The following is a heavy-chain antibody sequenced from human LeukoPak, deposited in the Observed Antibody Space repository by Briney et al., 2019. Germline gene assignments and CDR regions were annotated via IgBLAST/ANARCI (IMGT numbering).Heavy chain of an antibody. D-gene: IGHD3-22*01. J-gene: IGHJ5*02. Sequence: PLETLSLTCTVSGGSISSYYWSWIRQPPGKGLEWIGYIYYSGSTNYNPSLKSRVTISVDTSKNQFSLKLSSVTAADTAVYYCARFCNYYDSSGYYYGFDPWGQGTLVTVSS. CDR3: ARFCNYYDSSGYYYGFDP. CDR2: IYYSGST. CDR1: GGSISSYY. V-gene: IGHV4-59*01.